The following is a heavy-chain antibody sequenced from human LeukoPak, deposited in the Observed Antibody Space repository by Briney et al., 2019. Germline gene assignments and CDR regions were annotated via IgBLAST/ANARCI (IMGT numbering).Heavy chain of an antibody. V-gene: IGHV4-4*07. CDR2: IYTSGST. CDR1: GGSISSYY. J-gene: IGHJ6*02. D-gene: IGHD2-2*01. CDR3: ARGGEVPAAMWGFGYYYYYGMDV. Sequence: SETLSLTCTASGGSISSYYWSWIRQPAGKGLEWIGRIYTSGSTNYNPSLKSRVTMSVDTSKNQFSLKLSSVTAADTAVYYCARGGEVPAAMWGFGYYYYYGMDVWGQGTTVTVSS.